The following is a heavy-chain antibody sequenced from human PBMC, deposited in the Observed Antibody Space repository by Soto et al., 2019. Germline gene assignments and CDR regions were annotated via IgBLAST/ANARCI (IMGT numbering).Heavy chain of an antibody. CDR2: INPDGSAT. CDR3: AREDSSGWYASHFDY. Sequence: PGGSLRLSCAASGFTFSSHWMHWVRQPPGKGLVWVSRINPDGSATSHADSVKARFTISRDNSKNTLYLQMNGLRAEDTAVYYCAREDSSGWYASHFDYWGQGTLVTVSS. J-gene: IGHJ4*02. CDR1: GFTFSSHW. D-gene: IGHD6-19*01. V-gene: IGHV3-74*01.